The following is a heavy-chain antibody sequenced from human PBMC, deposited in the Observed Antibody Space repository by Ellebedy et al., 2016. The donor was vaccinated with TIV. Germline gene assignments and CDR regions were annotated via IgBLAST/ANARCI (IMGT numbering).Heavy chain of an antibody. CDR3: ARLPALSGWSFGY. D-gene: IGHD6-19*01. CDR1: GYRFTSYW. CDR2: IDPSDSYT. V-gene: IGHV5-10-1*01. J-gene: IGHJ4*02. Sequence: GESLKISCQGSGYRFTSYWIAWVRQMPGKGLEWMGRIDPSDSYTIYSPSFQGHASFSVDKSINTAFLQWGSLKASDTAMYYCARLPALSGWSFGYWGQGTLVTVSS.